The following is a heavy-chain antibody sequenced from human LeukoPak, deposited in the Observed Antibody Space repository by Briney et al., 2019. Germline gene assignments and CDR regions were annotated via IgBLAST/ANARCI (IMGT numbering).Heavy chain of an antibody. CDR2: FDPEDGET. CDR3: ATEPRRWVVPPWFDP. V-gene: IGHV1-24*01. CDR1: GYTLTELS. J-gene: IGHJ5*02. Sequence: ASVKVSCKVSGYTLTELSMHWVRQAPGKGREGMGGFDPEDGETIYAQKFQGRVTMTEDTSTDTAYMELSSLRSDDTAVYFFATEPRRWVVPPWFDPWGQGTLGTVS. D-gene: IGHD4-23*01.